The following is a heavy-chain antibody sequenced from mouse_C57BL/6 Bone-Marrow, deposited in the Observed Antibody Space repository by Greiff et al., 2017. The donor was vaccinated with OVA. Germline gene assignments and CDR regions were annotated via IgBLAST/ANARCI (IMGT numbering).Heavy chain of an antibody. D-gene: IGHD2-12*01. J-gene: IGHJ2*01. CDR1: EYEFPSHD. Sequence: EVQVVESGGGLVQPGESLKLSCESTEYEFPSHDMSWVRKTPAKRLELVAAINSDGGSTYYPDTMVRRFIISRDNTKKTLYLQMSSLRSEDAALYYGARDDGTPYYFDYWGQGTTLTVSS. CDR3: ARDDGTPYYFDY. V-gene: IGHV5-2*01. CDR2: INSDGGST.